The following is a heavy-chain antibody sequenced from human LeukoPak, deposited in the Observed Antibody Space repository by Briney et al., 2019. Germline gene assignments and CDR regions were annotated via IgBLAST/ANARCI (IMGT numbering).Heavy chain of an antibody. V-gene: IGHV4-59*08. J-gene: IGHJ4*02. D-gene: IGHD5-18*01. CDR1: GGSISSHY. Sequence: SETLSLTCTVSGGSISSHYWSWIRQPPGKGLEWIGYIDYTGTANYNPSLKSRVTISADTSKNQFSLTLGSVSATDTAVYYCVSPRGFSYGYFDYWGQGTLVTVSS. CDR3: VSPRGFSYGYFDY. CDR2: IDYTGTA.